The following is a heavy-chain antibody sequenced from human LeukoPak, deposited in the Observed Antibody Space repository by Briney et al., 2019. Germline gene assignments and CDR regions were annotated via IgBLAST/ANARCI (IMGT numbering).Heavy chain of an antibody. V-gene: IGHV3-15*01. D-gene: IGHD3-22*01. Sequence: GGSLRLSCAASGFTFSNAWMSWVRQAPGKGLEWVCRIKSKTDDATSDYSAPVKVRFTISRDDSKNTLYQQMNSVKMEDTAVDYCTTIIDVSGYYSFDWWGQGTLVTVSS. CDR1: GFTFSNAW. CDR3: TTIIDVSGYYSFDW. CDR2: IKSKTDDATS. J-gene: IGHJ4*02.